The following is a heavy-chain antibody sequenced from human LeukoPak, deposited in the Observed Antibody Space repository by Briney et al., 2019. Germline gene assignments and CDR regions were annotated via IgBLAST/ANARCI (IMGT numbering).Heavy chain of an antibody. CDR1: GFTFSSYE. CDR2: INSGGGTM. J-gene: IGHJ4*02. V-gene: IGHV3-48*03. Sequence: GGSLRLSCAASGFTFSSYEINWVRQAPGKGLEWVSYINSGGGTMYYADSVKGRFTISRDNAKNSLYLQMNSLRAEDTAVYYCARMDSSGYFDYWGQGTLVTVSS. CDR3: ARMDSSGYFDY. D-gene: IGHD3-22*01.